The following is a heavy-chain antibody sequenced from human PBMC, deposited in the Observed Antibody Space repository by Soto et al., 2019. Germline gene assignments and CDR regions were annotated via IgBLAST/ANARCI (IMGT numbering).Heavy chain of an antibody. CDR1: GFTFSSYA. J-gene: IGHJ5*02. CDR3: AKPEEEYSSSWGPYNWFDP. Sequence: GGSLRLSCAASGFTFSSYAMSWVRQAPGKGLEWVSAISGSGGSTYHADSVKGRFTISRDNSKNTLYLQMNSLRAEDTAVYYCAKPEEEYSSSWGPYNWFDPWGQGTLVTVSS. D-gene: IGHD6-6*01. V-gene: IGHV3-23*01. CDR2: ISGSGGST.